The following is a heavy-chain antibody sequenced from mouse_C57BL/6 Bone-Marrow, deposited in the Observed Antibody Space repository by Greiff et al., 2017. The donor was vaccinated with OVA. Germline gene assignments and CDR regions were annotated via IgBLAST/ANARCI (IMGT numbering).Heavy chain of an antibody. J-gene: IGHJ2*01. CDR1: GYTFTSYG. D-gene: IGHD6-1*01. Sequence: VQLQQSGAELARPGASVKLSCKASGYTFTSYGISWVKQRTGQGLEWIGEIYPRSGNTYYNEKFKGKATLTADKSSSTAYMELRSLTSEDSAVYFCARGGRYFDYWGQGTTLTVSS. CDR2: IYPRSGNT. CDR3: ARGGRYFDY. V-gene: IGHV1-81*01.